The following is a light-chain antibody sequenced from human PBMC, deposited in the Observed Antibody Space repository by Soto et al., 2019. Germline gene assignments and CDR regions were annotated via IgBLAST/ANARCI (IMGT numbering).Light chain of an antibody. J-gene: IGKJ5*01. Sequence: EVVLTQSPVTLSLSPGERATLSCRASQSFRGLLAWYQQKPGQAPRLIIYDAYNRATGIPPRFSGSGSGTDFTLTISSLEPEDSVVYYCQQRHMWPITFGQGTRLEIK. CDR3: QQRHMWPIT. CDR1: QSFRGL. V-gene: IGKV3-11*01. CDR2: DAY.